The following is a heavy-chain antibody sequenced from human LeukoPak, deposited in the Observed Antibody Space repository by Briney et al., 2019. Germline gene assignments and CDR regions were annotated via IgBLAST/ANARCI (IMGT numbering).Heavy chain of an antibody. CDR3: AKEKTLYYFDY. J-gene: IGHJ4*02. CDR1: GFTFSSYG. D-gene: IGHD3-16*02. CDR2: ISYDGSNK. Sequence: GRSLRLSCAASGFTFSSYGMHWVRQAPGKGLEWVAVISYDGSNKYYADSVKGRFTISRDNSKNTLYLQMNSLRAEDTAVYYCAKEKTLYYFDYWGQGTLVTVSS. V-gene: IGHV3-30*18.